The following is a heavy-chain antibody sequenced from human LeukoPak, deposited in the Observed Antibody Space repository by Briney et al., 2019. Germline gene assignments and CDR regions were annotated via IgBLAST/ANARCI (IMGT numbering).Heavy chain of an antibody. D-gene: IGHD3-10*01. CDR3: AKDGGLLWFGELPRTFYYMDV. Sequence: GGSLRLSCAASGFTFSSYSMNWVRQAPGKGLEWVSAISGSGGSTYYADSVKGRFTISRDNSKNTLYLQMNSLRAEDTAVYYCAKDGGLLWFGELPRTFYYMDVWGKGTTVTVSS. J-gene: IGHJ6*03. V-gene: IGHV3-23*01. CDR1: GFTFSSYS. CDR2: ISGSGGST.